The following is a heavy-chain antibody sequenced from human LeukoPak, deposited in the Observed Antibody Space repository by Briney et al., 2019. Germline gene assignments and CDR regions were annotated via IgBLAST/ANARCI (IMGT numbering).Heavy chain of an antibody. Sequence: PGRSLRLSCAAAGFTFSSYAMHWVRQAPGKGLEWVAVISYDGSNKYYADSVKGRFTISRDNSKNTLYLQMNSLRAEDTAVYYCASRTGEWEPTGYYYYMDVWGKGTTVTISS. CDR2: ISYDGSNK. CDR1: GFTFSSYA. J-gene: IGHJ6*03. CDR3: ASRTGEWEPTGYYYYMDV. V-gene: IGHV3-30*04. D-gene: IGHD1-26*01.